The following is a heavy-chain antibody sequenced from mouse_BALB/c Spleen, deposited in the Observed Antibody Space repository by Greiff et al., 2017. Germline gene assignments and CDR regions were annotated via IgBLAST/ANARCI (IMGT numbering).Heavy chain of an antibody. CDR3: ARWDYFDY. J-gene: IGHJ2*01. CDR2: INPSSGYT. CDR1: GYTFTSYT. V-gene: IGHV1-4*01. Sequence: VKLQESGAELARPGASVKMSCKASGYTFTSYTMHWVKQRPGQGLEWIGYINPSSGYTNYNQKFKDKATLTADKSSSTAYMQLSSLTSEDSAVYYCARWDYFDYWGQGTTLTVSS.